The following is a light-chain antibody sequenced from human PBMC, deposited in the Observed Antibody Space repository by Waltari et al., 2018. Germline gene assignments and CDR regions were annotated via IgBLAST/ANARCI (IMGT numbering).Light chain of an antibody. CDR1: TSNIGNNF. J-gene: IGLJ3*02. CDR3: AAWDDKMSGPWV. CDR2: RNN. V-gene: IGLV1-47*01. Sequence: QSVLTQPPSTSGPPGPRVTISCSGSTSNIGNNFVYWYQQLPGTAPKLLIYRNNQRPSGVPDRFSGSKSGTSAFLAINGLRSEDEADYYCAAWDDKMSGPWVFGGGTKLTVL.